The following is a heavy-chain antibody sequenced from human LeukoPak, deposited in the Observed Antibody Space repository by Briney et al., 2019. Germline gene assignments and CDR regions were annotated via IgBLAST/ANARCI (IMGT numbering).Heavy chain of an antibody. D-gene: IGHD2-2*01. V-gene: IGHV1-18*01. CDR1: GYTFTNYY. CDR2: ISADNGNT. Sequence: ASVKVSCKGSGYTFTNYYINWVRQAPGQGLEWMGWISADNGNTNYAQRLQGRFTMTTDTSTSTAYMELRSLTSDDTAVYYCARGEAQPHDYWGQGTLDTVSS. CDR3: ARGEAQPHDY. J-gene: IGHJ4*02.